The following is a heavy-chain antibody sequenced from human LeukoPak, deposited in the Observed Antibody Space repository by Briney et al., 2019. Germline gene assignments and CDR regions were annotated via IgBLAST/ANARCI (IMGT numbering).Heavy chain of an antibody. V-gene: IGHV4-59*11. CDR2: ISNSGST. D-gene: IGHD2-15*01. Sequence: NPSETLSLTCTVSGGSISSHYWTWIRQSPVEGLEWIGDISNSGSTSYNPSLKSRVTISIDTSKNQFSLKLSSVTAADTAVYYCGRDALVGYFSYYYMDVWGKGTTVTVSS. CDR3: GRDALVGYFSYYYMDV. J-gene: IGHJ6*03. CDR1: GGSISSHY.